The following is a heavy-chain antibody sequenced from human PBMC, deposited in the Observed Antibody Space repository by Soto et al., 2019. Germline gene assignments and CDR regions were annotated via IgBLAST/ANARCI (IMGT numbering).Heavy chain of an antibody. D-gene: IGHD2-15*01. J-gene: IGHJ4*02. CDR2: ISSSSSTI. V-gene: IGHV3-11*01. CDR3: ARGLPGHCSAGSCYAVDH. CDR1: GFTFSNYY. Sequence: QVQLVESGGGLVKPGGSLRLSCAASGFTFSNYYMTWIRQAPGKGLEWISYISSSSSTISYSDSVQGRFAVSRDNAKNSQDLQMNSLTVEDTAVYYCARGLPGHCSAGSCYAVDHWGQGTLVTVSS.